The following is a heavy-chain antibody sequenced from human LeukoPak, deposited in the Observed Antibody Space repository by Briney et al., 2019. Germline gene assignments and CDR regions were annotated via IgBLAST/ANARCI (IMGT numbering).Heavy chain of an antibody. CDR3: ANAEGAFDI. J-gene: IGHJ3*02. V-gene: IGHV4-61*09. Sequence: SETLSLTCTVSGGSISSGSYYWSWIRQPAGKGLEWIGHIYTSGSTNYNPSLKSRVTISVDTSKNQFSLKLSSVTAADTAVYYCANAEGAFDIWGQGTMVTVSS. CDR1: GGSISSGSYY. CDR2: IYTSGST.